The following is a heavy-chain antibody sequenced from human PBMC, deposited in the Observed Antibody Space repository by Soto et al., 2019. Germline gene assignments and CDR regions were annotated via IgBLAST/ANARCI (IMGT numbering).Heavy chain of an antibody. D-gene: IGHD3-3*01. CDR1: GYSFTSYW. CDR2: IDPSDSYT. Sequence: GESLKISCKGSGYSFTSYWISWVRQMPGKGLEWMGRIDPSDSYTNYSPSFQGHVTISADKSISTAYLQWSSLKASDTAMYYCARHHSDFWSGYANNWFDPWGQGTLVTVSS. V-gene: IGHV5-10-1*01. CDR3: ARHHSDFWSGYANNWFDP. J-gene: IGHJ5*02.